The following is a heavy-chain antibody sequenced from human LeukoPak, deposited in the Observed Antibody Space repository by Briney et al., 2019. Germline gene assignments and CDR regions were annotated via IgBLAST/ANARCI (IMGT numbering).Heavy chain of an antibody. CDR2: VHNTGST. CDR3: ARGYCTGGRCQYFDY. J-gene: IGHJ4*02. V-gene: IGHV4-4*07. D-gene: IGHD2-15*01. CDR1: GDSISNFY. Sequence: SETLSLTCTVSGDSISNFYWSWVRQPAGKGLEWIGRVHNTGSTRYNPSLRTRITMSVDTSKTQVSLNLTSVTAADTAVYYCARGYCTGGRCQYFDYWGQGILSPSPQ.